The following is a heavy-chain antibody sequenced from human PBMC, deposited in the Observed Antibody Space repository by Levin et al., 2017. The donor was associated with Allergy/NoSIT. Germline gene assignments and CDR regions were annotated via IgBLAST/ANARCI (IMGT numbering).Heavy chain of an antibody. D-gene: IGHD6-19*01. Sequence: SLKISCVGSGFTFNDYAMHWVRQPPGKGLEWVSIINWNSGTIAYADSVKGGFTVSRDNAKNSLLLEMNSLRTEDTALYYCVRDVYLGQWPPQYTMDVWGQGTAVTVS. CDR2: INWNSGTI. CDR1: GFTFNDYA. V-gene: IGHV3-9*01. J-gene: IGHJ6*02. CDR3: VRDVYLGQWPPQYTMDV.